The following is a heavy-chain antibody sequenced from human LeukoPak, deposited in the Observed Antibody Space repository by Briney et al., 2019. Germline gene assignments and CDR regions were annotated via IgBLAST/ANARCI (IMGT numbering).Heavy chain of an antibody. CDR3: ASSITMIVVAFDY. V-gene: IGHV1-8*01. J-gene: IGHJ4*02. Sequence: ASVKVSCKASGYTFTSYDINWVRQATGQGLEWMGWMNPNSGNAGYAQKFQGRVTMTRNTSISTAYMELSSLRSEDTAVYYCASSITMIVVAFDYWGQGTLVTVSS. CDR2: MNPNSGNA. D-gene: IGHD3-22*01. CDR1: GYTFTSYD.